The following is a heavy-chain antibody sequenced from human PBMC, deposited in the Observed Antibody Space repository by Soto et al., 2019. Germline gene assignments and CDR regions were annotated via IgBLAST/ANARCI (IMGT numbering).Heavy chain of an antibody. CDR1: GESFSNHY. Sequence: PSETLSLTCAVYGESFSNHYWTWIRQSPGKGLEWVGEINYSGSTRYNWSLGSRVTISVDTSKNQSSLMVTSVTAEDTAVYYCARGVVYRDVGLAYGMDVWGQGTTVTVSS. CDR2: INYSGST. V-gene: IGHV4-34*01. CDR3: ARGVVYRDVGLAYGMDV. J-gene: IGHJ6*02. D-gene: IGHD3-22*01.